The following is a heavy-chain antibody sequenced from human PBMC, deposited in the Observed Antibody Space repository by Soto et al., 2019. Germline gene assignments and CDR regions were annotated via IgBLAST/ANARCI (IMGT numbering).Heavy chain of an antibody. Sequence: GGSLRLSCAASGFTFSGYGMHWVRQAPGKGLEWVAVISYEGSNKYYADSVKGRFSISRDNSKNTLYLQMSSLRAEDTAVYYCVKDGSSGWPYYYGMDVWGQGTTVTVSS. CDR1: GFTFSGYG. J-gene: IGHJ6*02. CDR3: VKDGSSGWPYYYGMDV. V-gene: IGHV3-30*18. D-gene: IGHD6-19*01. CDR2: ISYEGSNK.